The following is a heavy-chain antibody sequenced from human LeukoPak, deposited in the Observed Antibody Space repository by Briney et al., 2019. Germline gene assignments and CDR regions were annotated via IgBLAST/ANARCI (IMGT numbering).Heavy chain of an antibody. V-gene: IGHV3-30*02. CDR1: GFTFSSYG. Sequence: TGGSLRLSCAASGFTFSSYGMHWVRQAPGKGLEWVAFIRYDGSNKYYADSVKGRFTISRDNSKNTLYLQMNSLRAEDTAVYYCAKVGIAAAGTEAFDIWGQGTMVTVSS. J-gene: IGHJ3*02. CDR2: IRYDGSNK. D-gene: IGHD6-13*01. CDR3: AKVGIAAAGTEAFDI.